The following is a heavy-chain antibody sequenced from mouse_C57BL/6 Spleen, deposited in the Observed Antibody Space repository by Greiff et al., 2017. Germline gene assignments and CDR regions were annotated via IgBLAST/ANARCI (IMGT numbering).Heavy chain of an antibody. CDR3: ARSHGSDYFDY. D-gene: IGHD1-1*01. V-gene: IGHV1-42*01. J-gene: IGHJ2*01. Sequence: EVKVEESGPELVKPGASVKISCKASGYSFTGYYMNWVKQSPEKSLEWIGEINPSTGGTTYNQKFKAKATLTVDKSSSTAYMQLKSLTSEDSAVYYCARSHGSDYFDYWGQGTTLTVSS. CDR2: INPSTGGT. CDR1: GYSFTGYY.